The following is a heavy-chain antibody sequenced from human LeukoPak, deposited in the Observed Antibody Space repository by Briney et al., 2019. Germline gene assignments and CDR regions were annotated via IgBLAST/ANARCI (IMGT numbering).Heavy chain of an antibody. CDR1: GFTFSRYW. CDR3: ATYDSSVYYYVFDY. J-gene: IGHJ4*02. CDR2: INSEGSTT. D-gene: IGHD3-22*01. Sequence: GGSLRLSCTASGFTFSRYWMHWVRQAPGKGLVWVSRINSEGSTTSCADSVKGRFTISRDNAKNTLYLQMNSLRAEDTAVYYCATYDSSVYYYVFDYWGQGTLVTVSS. V-gene: IGHV3-74*01.